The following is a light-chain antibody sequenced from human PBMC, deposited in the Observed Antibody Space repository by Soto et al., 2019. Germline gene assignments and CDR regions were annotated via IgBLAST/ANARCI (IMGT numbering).Light chain of an antibody. CDR3: SSYSGSNNLI. CDR2: EVS. CDR1: SSDVGGYKY. J-gene: IGLJ2*01. Sequence: QSALTQPPSASGSPGQSVTISCTGTSSDVGGYKYVSWYQRPPGKAPKLIIDEVSRRPPGVPDCFSGSKSGNTASLTVSGLHAEDEADCYCSSYSGSNNLIFGGGTKVTVL. V-gene: IGLV2-8*01.